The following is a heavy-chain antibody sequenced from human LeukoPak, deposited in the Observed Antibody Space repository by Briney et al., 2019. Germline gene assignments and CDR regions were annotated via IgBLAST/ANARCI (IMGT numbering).Heavy chain of an antibody. Sequence: LETLSLTCTVSGGSISSYYWSWIRQPPGKGLEWIGYIYYSGSTNYNPSLKSRVTISVDTSKNQFSLKLSSVTAADTAVYYCARDGDYSNYAFDYWGQGTLVTVSS. CDR2: IYYSGST. D-gene: IGHD4-11*01. V-gene: IGHV4-59*01. CDR3: ARDGDYSNYAFDY. CDR1: GGSISSYY. J-gene: IGHJ4*02.